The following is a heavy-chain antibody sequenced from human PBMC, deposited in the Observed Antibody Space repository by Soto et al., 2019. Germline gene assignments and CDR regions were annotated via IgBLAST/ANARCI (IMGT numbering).Heavy chain of an antibody. V-gene: IGHV4-59*01. CDR1: GGSISSYY. CDR2: IYYSGST. J-gene: IGHJ4*02. CDR3: ARHFPDIGAAINWGYYFDY. Sequence: SETLSLTCTVSGGSISSYYWSWIRQPPGKGLEWIGYIYYSGSTNYNPSLKSRVTISVDTSKNQFSLKLSSVTAADTAVYYCARHFPDIGAAINWGYYFDYWGQGTLVTVSS. D-gene: IGHD5-12*01.